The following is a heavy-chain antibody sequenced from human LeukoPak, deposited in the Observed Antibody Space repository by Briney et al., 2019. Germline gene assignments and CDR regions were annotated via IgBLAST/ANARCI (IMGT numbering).Heavy chain of an antibody. V-gene: IGHV3-30*03. Sequence: GGSLRLSCVAAGFTFSNYGMHWVRQAPGKGLEWVAIISNDGSNKYYADSVKGRFTISRDNSKNTLYLQMDSLQTEDTAVYYCATDFYDSTWGQGTLVTVSS. J-gene: IGHJ5*02. CDR2: ISNDGSNK. D-gene: IGHD3-22*01. CDR3: ATDFYDST. CDR1: GFTFSNYG.